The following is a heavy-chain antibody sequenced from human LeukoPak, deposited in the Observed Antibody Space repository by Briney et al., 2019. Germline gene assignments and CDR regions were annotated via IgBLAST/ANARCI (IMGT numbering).Heavy chain of an antibody. CDR3: ARQHCSGGDCYFFD. V-gene: IGHV3-33*01. J-gene: IGHJ4*02. Sequence: PGGSLRLSCAASGFTFSSYGMHWVRQAPGKGLEWVALIWYDGNNKYYADSVKGRFTISRDNSKNTLNLQLNSLRAEDTAVYYCARQHCSGGDCYFFDWGQGTLVTVSS. CDR2: IWYDGNNK. CDR1: GFTFSSYG. D-gene: IGHD2-15*01.